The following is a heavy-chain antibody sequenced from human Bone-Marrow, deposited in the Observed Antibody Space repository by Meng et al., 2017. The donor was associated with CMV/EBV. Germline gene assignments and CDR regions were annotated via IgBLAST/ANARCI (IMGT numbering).Heavy chain of an antibody. V-gene: IGHV3-23*01. J-gene: IGHJ4*02. D-gene: IGHD3-10*01. CDR3: AKDLPGVVWFGE. CDR1: GFTFTSSA. CDR2: IDISGGST. Sequence: GGSLRLCCAASGFTFTSSAMSWVRQAPGKGLEWVSSIDISGGSTYYADSVRGRFTISRDNSKNMLYLQMNSLRAEDTAVYYCAKDLPGVVWFGEWGQGTLVTVSS.